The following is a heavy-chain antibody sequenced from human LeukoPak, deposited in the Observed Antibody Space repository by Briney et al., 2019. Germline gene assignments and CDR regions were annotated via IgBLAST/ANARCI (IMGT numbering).Heavy chain of an antibody. CDR3: ARGTYYDFWSAIRY. Sequence: GGSLRLSCAASGFTFSSYGMHWVRQAPGKGLEWVAIISHDGSNKYYADSVKGRFTISRDNSKNTLYLQMNSLRPEDTAVYYCARGTYYDFWSAIRYRGQGTLVTVSS. D-gene: IGHD3-3*01. CDR1: GFTFSSYG. CDR2: ISHDGSNK. V-gene: IGHV3-30*03. J-gene: IGHJ4*02.